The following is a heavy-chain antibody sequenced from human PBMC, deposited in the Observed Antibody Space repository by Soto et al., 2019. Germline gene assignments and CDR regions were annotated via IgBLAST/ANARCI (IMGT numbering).Heavy chain of an antibody. CDR2: INAGNGNT. D-gene: IGHD5-12*01. CDR3: ARGPIVGGWSTYYFDY. J-gene: IGHJ4*02. CDR1: GYTFITYA. V-gene: IGHV1-3*01. Sequence: ASVKVSCKASGYTFITYAMHWVRQAPGQRLEWMGWINAGNGNTKYSQKFQGRVSITRDTSASTAYMELSSLRSEDTAVYYCARGPIVGGWSTYYFDYWGQGTLVTVSS.